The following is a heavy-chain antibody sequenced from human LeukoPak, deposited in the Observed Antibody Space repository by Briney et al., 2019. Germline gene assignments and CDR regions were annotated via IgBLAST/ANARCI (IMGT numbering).Heavy chain of an antibody. CDR3: AREGDSSGYFRV. V-gene: IGHV4-59*01. D-gene: IGHD3-22*01. J-gene: IGHJ4*02. CDR2: IYYSGST. Sequence: KPSETLSLTCTVSGGSISSYYWSWIRQPPGKGLEWIGYIYYSGSTNYNPSLKSRVTISVDTSKNQFSLKLSSVTAADTAVYYCAREGDSSGYFRVWGQGTLVTVSS. CDR1: GGSISSYY.